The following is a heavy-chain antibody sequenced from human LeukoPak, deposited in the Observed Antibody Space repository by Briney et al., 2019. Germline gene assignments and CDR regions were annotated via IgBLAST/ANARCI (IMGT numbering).Heavy chain of an antibody. CDR3: ARAGTTTENDY. CDR1: GLTFSSYW. CDR2: INSDGSST. D-gene: IGHD1-1*01. V-gene: IGHV3-74*01. J-gene: IGHJ4*02. Sequence: PGGSLRLSCAASGLTFSSYWMHWVRQAPGKGLVWVSRINSDGSSTSYADSVKGRFTISRDNAKNTLYLQMNSLRAEDTAVYYCARAGTTTENDYWGQGTLVTVSS.